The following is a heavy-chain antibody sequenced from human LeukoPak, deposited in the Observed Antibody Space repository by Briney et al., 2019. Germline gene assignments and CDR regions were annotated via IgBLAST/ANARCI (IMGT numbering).Heavy chain of an antibody. CDR2: IYYSGST. J-gene: IGHJ4*02. D-gene: IGHD3-22*01. V-gene: IGHV4-59*01. Sequence: SETLSLTCTVSGGSISSYYWSWIRQPPGKGLEWIGYIYYSGSTNYNPSLKSRVTISVDTSKNQFSLKLSSVTAADTAVYYCARGRGYDSSGYPDYWGQGTLVTVSS. CDR1: GGSISSYY. CDR3: ARGRGYDSSGYPDY.